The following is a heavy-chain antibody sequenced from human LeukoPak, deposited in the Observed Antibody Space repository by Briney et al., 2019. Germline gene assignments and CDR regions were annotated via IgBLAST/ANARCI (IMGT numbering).Heavy chain of an antibody. CDR3: ASSRPGSSWPFDY. J-gene: IGHJ4*02. Sequence: TSETLSLTCAVYGGSFSGYCWSWNRQPPGKGLEWIGEINHSGSTNYNPSLKSRVTISVDTSKNQFSLKLSSVTAADTAVYYCASSRPGSSWPFDYWGQGTLVTVSS. CDR1: GGSFSGYC. V-gene: IGHV4-34*01. CDR2: INHSGST. D-gene: IGHD6-13*01.